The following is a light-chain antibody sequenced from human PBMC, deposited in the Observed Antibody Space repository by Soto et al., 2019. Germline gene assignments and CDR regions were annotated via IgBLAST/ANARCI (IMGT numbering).Light chain of an antibody. CDR2: EGS. J-gene: IGLJ2*01. CDR1: SRDVGSYNL. V-gene: IGLV2-23*01. CDR3: CSYAGSSTSVV. Sequence: QSALTQPASVSGSPGQSITISCTGTSRDVGSYNLVSWYQQHPGKAPKLMIYEGSKRHSGVSNRFSGSKSGNTASLTISGLQAEDEADYYCCSYAGSSTSVVFGGGTKADRP.